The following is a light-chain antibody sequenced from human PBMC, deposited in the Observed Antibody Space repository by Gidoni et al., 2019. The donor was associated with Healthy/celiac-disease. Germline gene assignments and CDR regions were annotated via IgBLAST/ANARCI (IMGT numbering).Light chain of an antibody. Sequence: LSQAPATRSWSPGNRATSHCVSYRCVSKSYLAWYQQKPGQAPRLLIYCASTRASGIPDRFSGSGSGTDFTLTISRLEPEDVAVYYCQQYGSSPRSFGQGTKLEIK. J-gene: IGKJ2*04. V-gene: IGKV3-20*01. CDR1: RCVSKSY. CDR3: QQYGSSPRS. CDR2: CAS.